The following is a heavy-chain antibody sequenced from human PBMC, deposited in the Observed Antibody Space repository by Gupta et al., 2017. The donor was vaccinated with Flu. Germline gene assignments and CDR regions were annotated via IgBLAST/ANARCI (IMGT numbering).Heavy chain of an antibody. V-gene: IGHV3-7*01. CDR2: LKQDGSDQ. Sequence: GKGLEWVATLKQDGSDQDYVDSVKGRFTISRDSAKNSLYLQMNGLRVEDTAVYYCARGSHDSKYRCFETWGQGTRVTVSS. D-gene: IGHD4-4*01. J-gene: IGHJ5*02. CDR3: ARGSHDSKYRCFET.